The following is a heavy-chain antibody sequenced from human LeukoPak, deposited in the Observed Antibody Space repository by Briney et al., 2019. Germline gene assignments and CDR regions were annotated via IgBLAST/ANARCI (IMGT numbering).Heavy chain of an antibody. D-gene: IGHD6-13*01. CDR2: ISYDGSNK. V-gene: IGHV3-30-3*01. Sequence: GGSLRLSCAASGLTFSSYAMHWVRQAPGKGLEWVAVISYDGSNKYYADSVKGRFTISRDNSKNTLYLQMNSLRAEDTAVHYCASLSHPYSSSWYVEFDYWGQGTLVTVSS. J-gene: IGHJ4*02. CDR3: ASLSHPYSSSWYVEFDY. CDR1: GLTFSSYA.